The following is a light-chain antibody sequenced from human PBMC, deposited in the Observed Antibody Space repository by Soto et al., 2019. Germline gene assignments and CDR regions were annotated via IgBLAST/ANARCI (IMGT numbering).Light chain of an antibody. Sequence: EIVMTQSPATLSVSPGERATLSCRASESVSTNLAWYQQKPGQPPRVLIYGASTTATGIPARFSGSGSGTEFTLTISSLQPEDFAVYYCHQYNNWHSFGQGTKLEIK. CDR1: ESVSTN. CDR2: GAS. J-gene: IGKJ2*03. CDR3: HQYNNWHS. V-gene: IGKV3-15*01.